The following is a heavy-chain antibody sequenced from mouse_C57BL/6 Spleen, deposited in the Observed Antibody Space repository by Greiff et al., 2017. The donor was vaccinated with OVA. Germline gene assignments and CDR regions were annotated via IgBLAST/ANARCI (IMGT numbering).Heavy chain of an antibody. Sequence: VKLMESGPELVKPGASVKISCKASGYAFSSSWMNWVKQRPGKGLEWIGRIYPGDGDTNYNGKFKGKATLTADKSSSTAYMQLSSLTSEDSAVYFCARSYSSGNYFDYWGQGTTLTVSS. CDR1: GYAFSSSW. CDR2: IYPGDGDT. J-gene: IGHJ2*01. V-gene: IGHV1-82*01. CDR3: ARSYSSGNYFDY. D-gene: IGHD3-2*02.